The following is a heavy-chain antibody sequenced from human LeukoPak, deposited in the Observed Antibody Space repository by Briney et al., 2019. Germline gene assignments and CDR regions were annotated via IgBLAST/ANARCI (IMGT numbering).Heavy chain of an antibody. CDR2: ISGSGGST. Sequence: GGSLRLSCAASGFTFSSYAMSWVRQAPGKGLEWVSAISGSGGSTYYADSVKGRFTISRDNSKNTLYLQMSGLRVEDTAVYHCASDSPYYGMDVWGQGTTVTVSS. V-gene: IGHV3-23*01. CDR1: GFTFSSYA. D-gene: IGHD2-21*01. CDR3: ASDSPYYGMDV. J-gene: IGHJ6*02.